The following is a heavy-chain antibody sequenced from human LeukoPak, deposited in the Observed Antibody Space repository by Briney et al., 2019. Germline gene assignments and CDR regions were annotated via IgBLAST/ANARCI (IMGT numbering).Heavy chain of an antibody. D-gene: IGHD4-17*01. V-gene: IGHV3-48*03. CDR2: ISSSGSTI. J-gene: IGHJ5*02. Sequence: PGGSLRLSCAASGFTFSSYEMNWVRQAPGKGLEWVSYISSSGSTIYYADSVKGRFTISRDNAKNPLYLQMNSLRAEDTAVYYCARDYGDYIFHWFDPWGQGTLVTVSS. CDR1: GFTFSSYE. CDR3: ARDYGDYIFHWFDP.